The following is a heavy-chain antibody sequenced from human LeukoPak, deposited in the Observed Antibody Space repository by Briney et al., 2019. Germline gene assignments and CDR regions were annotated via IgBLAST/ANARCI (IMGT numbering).Heavy chain of an antibody. CDR2: LWYDGINK. CDR1: GFSFSIYG. J-gene: IGHJ6*03. Sequence: GGALRDSCAASGFSFSIYGMHWGPQAPGERREWVADLWYDGINKYYADSVKGRLTISRENSKNRVFLQMNSLRAEDTAVYYCARGTGHYYYYMDVWGKGTTVTVSS. D-gene: IGHD1-1*01. V-gene: IGHV3-33*01. CDR3: ARGTGHYYYYMDV.